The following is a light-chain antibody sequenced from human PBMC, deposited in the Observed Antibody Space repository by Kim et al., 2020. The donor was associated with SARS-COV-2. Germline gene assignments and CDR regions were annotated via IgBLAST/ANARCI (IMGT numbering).Light chain of an antibody. CDR3: QQYNSWPPGDT. Sequence: SPGEGAPLSGRASQSINRDLAWYQQRPGQAPRLLIYGASIRATGIPARFTGSGSGTEFTLTISSLQSEDFAVYYCQQYNSWPPGDTFGQGTKLEI. CDR2: GAS. J-gene: IGKJ2*01. V-gene: IGKV3-15*01. CDR1: QSINRD.